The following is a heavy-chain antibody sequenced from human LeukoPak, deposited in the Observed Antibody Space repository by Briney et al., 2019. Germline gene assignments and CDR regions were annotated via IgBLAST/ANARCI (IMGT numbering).Heavy chain of an antibody. CDR1: GGSFSGYY. V-gene: IGHV4-34*01. CDR3: TRRTTYYDFWSGYWETRTYNWFDP. Sequence: PSETLSLTCAVYGGSFSGYYWSWIRQPPGKGLEWIGEINHSGSTNYNPSLKSRVTISVDTSKNQFSLKLSSVTAADTAVYYCTRRTTYYDFWSGYWETRTYNWFDPWGQGTLVTVSS. CDR2: INHSGST. D-gene: IGHD3-3*01. J-gene: IGHJ5*02.